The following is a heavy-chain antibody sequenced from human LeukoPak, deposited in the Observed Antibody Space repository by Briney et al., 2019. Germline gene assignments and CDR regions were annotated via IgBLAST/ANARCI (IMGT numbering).Heavy chain of an antibody. CDR3: AKTRSSSSHYFYFMDV. CDR2: LSGTRDSRGA. Sequence: QPGGPLRLSCAASGFTFSRSAMTWVRQAPGKGLEWVVSLSGTRDSRGAIYADSVKGRFTISRDDSKSTLFLRMNRLTAEDTAIYYCAKTRSSSSHYFYFMDVWAKGVTVTVSS. J-gene: IGHJ6*03. CDR1: GFTFSRSA. D-gene: IGHD6-6*01. V-gene: IGHV3-23*01.